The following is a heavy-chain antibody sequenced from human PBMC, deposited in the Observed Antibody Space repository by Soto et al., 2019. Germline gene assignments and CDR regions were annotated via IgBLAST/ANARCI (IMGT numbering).Heavy chain of an antibody. J-gene: IGHJ5*02. CDR2: TSAYNGNT. CDR3: ARVAAGTPGWFDP. V-gene: IGHV1-18*01. Sequence: ASVKVSCKASGYTFTSYGISWVRQAPGQGLEWMGWTSAYNGNTNYAQKLQGRVTMTTDTSTSTVYMELRSLRSDDTAVYYCARVAAGTPGWFDPWGQGTLVTVSS. CDR1: GYTFTSYG. D-gene: IGHD6-13*01.